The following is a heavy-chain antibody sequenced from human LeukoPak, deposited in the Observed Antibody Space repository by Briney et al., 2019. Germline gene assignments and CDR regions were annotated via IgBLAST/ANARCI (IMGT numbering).Heavy chain of an antibody. CDR1: GFTFNNYA. Sequence: GASLRLSCAASGFTFNNYAMSWVRQAPGKGLEWVSAILGSGRSAYYADSVKGRFTISRDNSKNSLFLQMNSLKVEDTALYYCSKWGDYDVLTGYYDSDFWGQGTLVTVSA. CDR3: SKWGDYDVLTGYYDSDF. D-gene: IGHD3-9*01. V-gene: IGHV3-23*01. CDR2: ILGSGRSA. J-gene: IGHJ4*02.